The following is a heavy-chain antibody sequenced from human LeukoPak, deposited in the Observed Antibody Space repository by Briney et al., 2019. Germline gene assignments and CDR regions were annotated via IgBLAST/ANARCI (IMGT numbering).Heavy chain of an antibody. V-gene: IGHV3-21*01. CDR3: ARDPEYYDSSGYGDY. Sequence: AGGSLRLSCAASGFTFSSYSMNWVRQAPGKGLEWVSSISSSSSYIYYADSVKGRFTISRDNAKNSLYLQMNSLRAEDTAVYHCARDPEYYDSSGYGDYWGQGTLVTVSS. D-gene: IGHD3-22*01. CDR2: ISSSSSYI. J-gene: IGHJ4*02. CDR1: GFTFSSYS.